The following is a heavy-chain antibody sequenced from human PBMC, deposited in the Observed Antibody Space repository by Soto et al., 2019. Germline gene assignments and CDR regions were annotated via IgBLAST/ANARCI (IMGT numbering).Heavy chain of an antibody. CDR3: ASTKGVAGATGQFDY. J-gene: IGHJ4*02. Sequence: QVQLVQSGAEVKKPGASVKVSCKASGYTFTSYGISWVRQATGQGLEWMGWISAYNGNTNYAQKLQGRVTMTTDTSTRTAYMELRSLRSDDTAVYYCASTKGVAGATGQFDYWGQGTLVTVSS. V-gene: IGHV1-18*01. CDR1: GYTFTSYG. CDR2: ISAYNGNT. D-gene: IGHD6-19*01.